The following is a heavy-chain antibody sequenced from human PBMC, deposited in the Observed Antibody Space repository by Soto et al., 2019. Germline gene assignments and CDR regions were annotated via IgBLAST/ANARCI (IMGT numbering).Heavy chain of an antibody. CDR3: ASNSYGYTFYDY. CDR1: GYTFTSYD. J-gene: IGHJ4*02. Sequence: ASVKVSCKASGYTFTSYDINWVRQATGQGLEWMGWMNPNSGNTGYAQKLQGRVTMTTDTSTSTAYMELRSLRSDDTAVYYCASNSYGYTFYDYWGQGTLVTVSS. V-gene: IGHV1-8*01. CDR2: MNPNSGNT. D-gene: IGHD5-18*01.